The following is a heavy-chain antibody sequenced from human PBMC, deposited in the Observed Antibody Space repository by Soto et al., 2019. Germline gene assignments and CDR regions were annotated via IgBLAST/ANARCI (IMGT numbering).Heavy chain of an antibody. J-gene: IGHJ4*02. Sequence: KAGGSLRLSCAASGFTFSSYSMNWVRQAPGKGLEWVSSISSSSSYIYYADSVKGRFTISRDNAKNSLYLQMNSLRAEDTAVYYCARVEDLDYTFAYWGQGTLVTVPS. D-gene: IGHD4-4*01. CDR3: ARVEDLDYTFAY. V-gene: IGHV3-21*01. CDR1: GFTFSSYS. CDR2: ISSSSSYI.